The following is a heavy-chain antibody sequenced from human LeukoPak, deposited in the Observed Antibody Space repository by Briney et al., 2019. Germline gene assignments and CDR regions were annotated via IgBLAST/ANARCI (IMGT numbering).Heavy chain of an antibody. D-gene: IGHD5-24*01. V-gene: IGHV1-46*01. CDR3: ARPGEMATTLGAFDI. J-gene: IGHJ3*02. Sequence: ASVKVSCKASGYTFTSYYMHWVRQAPGQGLEWMGIINPSGGSTSYAQKFQGRVTMTRDTSTSTVYMELSSLRSEDTAVYYCARPGEMATTLGAFDIWGQETMVTVSS. CDR1: GYTFTSYY. CDR2: INPSGGST.